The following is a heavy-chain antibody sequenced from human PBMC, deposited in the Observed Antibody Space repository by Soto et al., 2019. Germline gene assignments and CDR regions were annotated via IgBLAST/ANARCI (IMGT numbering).Heavy chain of an antibody. Sequence: GGSLRLSCAASGFTFTRYSMNWVRQAPGKGLEWVSSISSTTNYIYYGDSMKGRFTISKDNAKNSLYLEMNSLRAEDTAVYYCARESEDLTSNFDYWGQGTLVTVSS. CDR3: ARESEDLTSNFDY. V-gene: IGHV3-21*06. CDR2: ISSTTNYI. J-gene: IGHJ4*02. CDR1: GFTFTRYS.